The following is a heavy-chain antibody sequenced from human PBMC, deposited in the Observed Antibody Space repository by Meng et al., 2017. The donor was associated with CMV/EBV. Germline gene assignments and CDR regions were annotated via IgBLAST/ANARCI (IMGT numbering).Heavy chain of an antibody. Sequence: GGSLRLSCAASGFTFSGYWMSWVRQAPGKGLEWVANIKEDGSEKDYVDSVKGRFTISRDNAKNSLFLQMNSLRAEDTAVYYCARDLRVVPAAVYYFDYWGQGTLVTVSS. J-gene: IGHJ4*02. V-gene: IGHV3-7*01. CDR3: ARDLRVVPAAVYYFDY. CDR1: GFTFSGYW. D-gene: IGHD2-2*01. CDR2: IKEDGSEK.